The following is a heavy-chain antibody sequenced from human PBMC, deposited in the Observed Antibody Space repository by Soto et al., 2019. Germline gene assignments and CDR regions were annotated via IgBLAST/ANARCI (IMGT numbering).Heavy chain of an antibody. CDR2: INHSGST. Sequence: QVQLQQWGAGLLKPSETLSLTCAVYGGSFSGYYWSWLRQPPGTGLEWIGEINHSGSTNYNPSLKSRVTLSVDTSKDQFSLKLSSVTAADTAVYYCARDISYYYYGMDVGGQGTTVTVSS. CDR1: GGSFSGYY. D-gene: IGHD2-21*01. J-gene: IGHJ6*02. V-gene: IGHV4-34*01. CDR3: ARDISYYYYGMDV.